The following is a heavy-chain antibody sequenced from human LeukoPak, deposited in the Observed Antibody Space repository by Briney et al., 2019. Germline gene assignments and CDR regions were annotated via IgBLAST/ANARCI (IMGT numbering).Heavy chain of an antibody. D-gene: IGHD6-13*01. CDR2: IKPNSGGT. CDR3: ARMTIAAAGVN. CDR1: GYTFTGYY. V-gene: IGHV1-2*02. Sequence: ASVRVSCKASGYTFTGYYMHWVRQAPGQGLEWMGWIKPNSGGTNFAQKFQGRVTMTRDTSISTAYMELSRLRSDDTAVYYCARMTIAAAGVNWGQGTLVTVSS. J-gene: IGHJ4*02.